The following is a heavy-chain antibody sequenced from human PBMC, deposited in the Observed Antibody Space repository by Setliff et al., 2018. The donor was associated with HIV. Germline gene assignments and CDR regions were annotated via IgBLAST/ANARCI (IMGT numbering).Heavy chain of an antibody. V-gene: IGHV1-3*04. Sequence: ASVKVSCKASGYSFTTYAIHWVRQAPGQRLEWVGWISTSNGQTKYSQNFQGRITFSRDTSASTAYMELSRLRSEDTAVFYCARDLDIISFGSREDFDYWGQGTLVTVSS. D-gene: IGHD3-10*01. J-gene: IGHJ4*02. CDR1: GYSFTTYA. CDR2: ISTSNGQT. CDR3: ARDLDIISFGSREDFDY.